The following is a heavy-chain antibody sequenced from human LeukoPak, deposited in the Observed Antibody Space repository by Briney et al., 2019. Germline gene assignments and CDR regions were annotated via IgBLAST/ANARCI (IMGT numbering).Heavy chain of an antibody. V-gene: IGHV1-18*01. J-gene: IGHJ5*02. CDR2: ISAYNGNT. Sequence: ASVKVSCKTSGYTFTSYGISWVRQAPGQGLEWMGWISAYNGNTNYAQKLQGRVTMTTDTSTSTAYMELRSLRSDDTAVYYCAKQLAPNNWFDPWGQGTLVTVSS. CDR3: AKQLAPNNWFDP. D-gene: IGHD6-13*01. CDR1: GYTFTSYG.